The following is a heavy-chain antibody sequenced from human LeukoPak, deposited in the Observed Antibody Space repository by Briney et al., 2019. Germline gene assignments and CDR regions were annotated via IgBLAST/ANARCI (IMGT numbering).Heavy chain of an antibody. CDR3: AKVTYSSSWYRSDYYYYSMDV. Sequence: GGSLRLSCAASGFTFSSYAMSWVRQAPGKGLEWVSAISGSGGSTYYADSVKGRFTISRDNSKNTLYLQMNSLRAEDTAVYYCAKVTYSSSWYRSDYYYYSMDVWGQGTTVTVSS. J-gene: IGHJ6*02. CDR1: GFTFSSYA. V-gene: IGHV3-23*01. CDR2: ISGSGGST. D-gene: IGHD6-13*01.